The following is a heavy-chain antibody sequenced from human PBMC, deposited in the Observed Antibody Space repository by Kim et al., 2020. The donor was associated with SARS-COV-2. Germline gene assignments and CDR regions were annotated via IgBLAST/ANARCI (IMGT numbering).Heavy chain of an antibody. Sequence: SVKVSCKASGGTFSSYAISWVRQAPGQGLEWMGGIIPIFGTANYAQKFQGRVTITADESTSTAYMELSSLRSEDTAVYYCATTYYYDSSGYYQTRMYYFDYWGQGTLVTVSS. V-gene: IGHV1-69*13. D-gene: IGHD3-22*01. CDR1: GGTFSSYA. J-gene: IGHJ4*02. CDR2: IIPIFGTA. CDR3: ATTYYYDSSGYYQTRMYYFDY.